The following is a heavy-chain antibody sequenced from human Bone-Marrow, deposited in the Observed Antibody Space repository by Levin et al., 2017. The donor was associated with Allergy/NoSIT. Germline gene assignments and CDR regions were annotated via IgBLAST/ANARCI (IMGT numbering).Heavy chain of an antibody. J-gene: IGHJ4*02. CDR3: ARANYGPDY. CDR1: GFTFSDYY. D-gene: IGHD4/OR15-4a*01. Sequence: GGSLRLSCAASGFTFSDYYMAWLRQTPGKGLEWLSYISNTGTAMHYADSVEGRFTVSRDNAKNSVSLQPSSLTVEDTAIYYCARANYGPDYWGQGTRVTVSS. V-gene: IGHV3-11*01. CDR2: ISNTGTAM.